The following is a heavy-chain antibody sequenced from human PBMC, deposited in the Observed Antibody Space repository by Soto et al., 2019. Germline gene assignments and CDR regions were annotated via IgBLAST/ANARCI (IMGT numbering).Heavy chain of an antibody. Sequence: SETLSLTCTVSGGSISSYYWSWIRQPPGKGLEWIGYIYYSGSTNYNPSLKSRVTISVDTSKNQFSLKLSSVTAADTAVYYCASNGPSSSDAFDIWGQGTMVTVSS. CDR3: ASNGPSSSDAFDI. D-gene: IGHD6-13*01. J-gene: IGHJ3*02. V-gene: IGHV4-59*08. CDR2: IYYSGST. CDR1: GGSISSYY.